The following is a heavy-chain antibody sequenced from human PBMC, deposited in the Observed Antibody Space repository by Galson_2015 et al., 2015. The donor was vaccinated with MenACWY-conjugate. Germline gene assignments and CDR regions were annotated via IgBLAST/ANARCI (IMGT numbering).Heavy chain of an antibody. CDR3: VSPIMPSVAVRSLDT. J-gene: IGHJ5*02. V-gene: IGHV3-7*01. CDR2: VKSDGSEQ. Sequence: SLRLSCAASGFPFYSYWMTWVRQAPGKGLEWVANVKSDGSEQYYEDSVRGRFTISRDNAKNSLFLQMNSLRPEDTAVYYCVSPIMPSVAVRSLDTWGQGTVVTVSS. D-gene: IGHD2-2*01. CDR1: GFPFYSYW.